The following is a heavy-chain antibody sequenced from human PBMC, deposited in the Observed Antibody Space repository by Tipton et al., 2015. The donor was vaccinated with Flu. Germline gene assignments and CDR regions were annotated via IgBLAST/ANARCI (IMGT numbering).Heavy chain of an antibody. CDR3: ATLTGDDY. CDR2: IKQDGSET. J-gene: IGHJ4*02. D-gene: IGHD7-27*01. CDR1: SSSSDY. Sequence: SSSSDYWGWIRQPPGKGLEWMANIKQDGSETYYVDSVKGRFTISRDNAKSSLYLQMNSLRAEDTALYYCATLTGDDYWGQGDLVTVSS. V-gene: IGHV3-7*01.